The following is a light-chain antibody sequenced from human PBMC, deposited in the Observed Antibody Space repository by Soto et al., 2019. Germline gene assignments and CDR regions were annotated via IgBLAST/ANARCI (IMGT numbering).Light chain of an antibody. V-gene: IGKV1-5*01. J-gene: IGKJ1*01. Sequence: DIQMTQSPSTLSASLGDRVTITCRASQSIGRFLACYQQKPGKAPKLLIYDASSLESGVPSRFSGSGSGTEFTLTISSLQPDDFATYYCQQYNSYWTFGQGTKVDIK. CDR3: QQYNSYWT. CDR2: DAS. CDR1: QSIGRF.